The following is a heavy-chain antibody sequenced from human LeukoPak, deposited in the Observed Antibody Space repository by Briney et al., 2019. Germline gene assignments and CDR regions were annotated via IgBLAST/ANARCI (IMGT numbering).Heavy chain of an antibody. CDR1: GLTFSSYS. J-gene: IGHJ4*02. CDR3: ARGRYSGSYLDY. CDR2: INSDGSST. Sequence: QSGGSLRLSCAASGLTFSSYSMNWVRQAPGKGLVWVSRINSDGSSTSYADSVKGRFTISRDNAKNTLYLQMNSLRAEDTAVYYCARGRYSGSYLDYWGQGTLVTVSS. D-gene: IGHD1-26*01. V-gene: IGHV3-74*01.